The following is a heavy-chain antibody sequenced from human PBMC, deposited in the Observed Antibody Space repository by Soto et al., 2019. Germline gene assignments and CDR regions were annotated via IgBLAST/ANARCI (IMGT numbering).Heavy chain of an antibody. V-gene: IGHV2-5*02. Sequence: QITLKESGPTLVKPTQTLTLTCTFSGFSRSTSGVCVGWIRQPPGKALEWLALIYWDDDKRYTPSLKSRLTITKNTSKNQVVITMTNMDPVDTATYYWAHSAYSICWNEGNWFDPWGHGTRVTVSS. J-gene: IGHJ5*02. CDR3: AHSAYSICWNEGNWFDP. CDR2: IYWDDDK. CDR1: GFSRSTSGVC. D-gene: IGHD6-19*01.